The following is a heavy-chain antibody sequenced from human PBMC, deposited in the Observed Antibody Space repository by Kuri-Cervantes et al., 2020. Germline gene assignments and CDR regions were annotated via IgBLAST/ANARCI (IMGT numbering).Heavy chain of an antibody. CDR3: ARARIQLRASDY. CDR2: INPSGGST. J-gene: IGHJ4*02. Sequence: ASVKVSCKASGYTFTSYYMHWVRQAPGQGLEWMGIINPSGGSTSYAQKFQGRVAMTRDTSTSTVCMELSSLRSEDTAVYYCARARIQLRASDYWGQGTLVTVSS. CDR1: GYTFTSYY. D-gene: IGHD5-18*01. V-gene: IGHV1-46*01.